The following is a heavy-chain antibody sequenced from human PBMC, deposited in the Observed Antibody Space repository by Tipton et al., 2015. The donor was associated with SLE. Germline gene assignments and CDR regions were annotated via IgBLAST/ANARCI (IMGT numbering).Heavy chain of an antibody. CDR2: INHSGST. J-gene: IGHJ4*02. V-gene: IGHV4-34*01. D-gene: IGHD5-12*01. Sequence: TLSLTCTLYGGSFSGYYWSWIRQPPGKGLEWIGEINHSGSTNYNPSLKSRVTISVDTSKNQFSLKLSSVTAADTAVYYCARKGVATMRYWGQGILVTVSS. CDR3: ARKGVATMRY. CDR1: GGSFSGYY.